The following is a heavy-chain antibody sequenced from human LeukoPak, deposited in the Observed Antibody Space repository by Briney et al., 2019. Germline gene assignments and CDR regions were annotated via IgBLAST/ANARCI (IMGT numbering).Heavy chain of an antibody. Sequence: PGGTLRLSCAASGFTFSIYAMTWVRQAPGKGLEWVSGINNHGGSTYYADSVKGRFTISRDNSRNTLYLQMNSLRAEDTAVYYCAKDLRVLGSGYSAPADYWGQGTLVTVSS. CDR3: AKDLRVLGSGYSAPADY. D-gene: IGHD3-22*01. CDR1: GFTFSIYA. V-gene: IGHV3-23*01. J-gene: IGHJ4*02. CDR2: INNHGGST.